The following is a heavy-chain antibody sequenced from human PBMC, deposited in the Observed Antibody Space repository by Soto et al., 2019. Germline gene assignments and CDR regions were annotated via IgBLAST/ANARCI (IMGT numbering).Heavy chain of an antibody. CDR3: ARGCSGGSCYSKGYYYGMDV. Sequence: SVKVSCKASGGTFSSYAISWVRQAPGQGLEWMGGIIPIFGTANYAQKFQGRVTITADESTSTAYMELSSLRSEDTAVYYCARGCSGGSCYSKGYYYGMDVWGQGTTVIVSS. CDR2: IIPIFGTA. CDR1: GGTFSSYA. V-gene: IGHV1-69*13. J-gene: IGHJ6*02. D-gene: IGHD2-15*01.